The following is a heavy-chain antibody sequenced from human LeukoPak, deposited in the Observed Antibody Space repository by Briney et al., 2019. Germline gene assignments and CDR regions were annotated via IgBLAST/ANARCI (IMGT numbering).Heavy chain of an antibody. V-gene: IGHV4-30-4*08. CDR1: GGSISSGDYY. CDR3: ARGYCSSTSCYPFDY. Sequence: SQTLSLTCTVSGGSISSGDYYWSWIRQPPEKGLEWIGEIYHSGSTNYNPSLKSRVTISVDKSKNQFSLKLSSVTAADTAVYYCARGYCSSTSCYPFDYWGQGTLVTVSS. CDR2: IYHSGST. J-gene: IGHJ4*02. D-gene: IGHD2-2*01.